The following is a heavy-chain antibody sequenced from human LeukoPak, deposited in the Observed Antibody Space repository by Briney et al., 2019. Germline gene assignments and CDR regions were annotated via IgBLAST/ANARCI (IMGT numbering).Heavy chain of an antibody. J-gene: IGHJ6*02. CDR3: ARVWVQYGNSYGMDV. Sequence: SVKVSCKASGGTFSSYAISWVRQAPGQGLEWMGRIIPILGIANYAQKFQGRVTITADKSTSTAYMELSSLRSEDTAVYYCARVWVQYGNSYGMDVWGQGTTVTVSS. V-gene: IGHV1-69*04. CDR2: IIPILGIA. CDR1: GGTFSSYA. D-gene: IGHD1-26*01.